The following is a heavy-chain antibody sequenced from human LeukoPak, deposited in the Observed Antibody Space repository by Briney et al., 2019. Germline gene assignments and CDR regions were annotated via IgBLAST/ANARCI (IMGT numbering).Heavy chain of an antibody. CDR2: IIPILGIA. D-gene: IGHD6-13*01. CDR3: ARDPSKAAGKALDV. Sequence: SVKVSCKASGGTFSSYTISWVRQAPGQGLEWMGRIIPILGIANYAQKFQSRVTITADKSTSTAYMELSSLRSEDTAVYYCARDPSKAAGKALDVWGKGTTVTVSS. J-gene: IGHJ6*04. V-gene: IGHV1-69*04. CDR1: GGTFSSYT.